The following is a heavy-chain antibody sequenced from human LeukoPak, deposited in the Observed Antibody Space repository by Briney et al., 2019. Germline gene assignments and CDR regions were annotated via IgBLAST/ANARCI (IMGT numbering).Heavy chain of an antibody. CDR2: ISGSGGST. J-gene: IGHJ6*02. V-gene: IGHV3-23*01. Sequence: GGSLRLSCAASGFTFSSYAMSWVRQAPGKGLEWVSAISGSGGSTYYADSVKGRFTISRDNSKNTLYLQMNSLRAEDTAVYYCAKTSRAYYNYGMDVWGQGTTVTVSS. CDR3: AKTSRAYYNYGMDV. CDR1: GFTFSSYA. D-gene: IGHD3-10*01.